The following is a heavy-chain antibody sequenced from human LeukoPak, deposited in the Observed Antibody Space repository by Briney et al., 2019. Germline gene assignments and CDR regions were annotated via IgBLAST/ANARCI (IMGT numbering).Heavy chain of an antibody. CDR1: GGSISSYY. CDR3: ARLKATVSIHAYFDS. V-gene: IGHV4-4*07. J-gene: IGHJ4*02. D-gene: IGHD4-17*01. CDR2: IYTSGST. Sequence: PSETLSLTCTVSGGSISSYYWSWIRQPAGKGLEWIGRIYTSGSTNYNPSLKSRVSISSDTSKNQFSLELSSVTAADTAVYYCARLKATVSIHAYFDSWGQGTLVTVSS.